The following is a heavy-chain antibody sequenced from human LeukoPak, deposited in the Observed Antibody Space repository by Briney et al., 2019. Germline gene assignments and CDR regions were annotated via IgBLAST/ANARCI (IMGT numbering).Heavy chain of an antibody. CDR2: INHSGST. Sequence: SETLSLTCAVYGGSFSGYYWSWIRQPPGKGLEWIGEINHSGSTNYNPSLKSRVTISVDTSKNQFSLKLSSVTAADTAVYYCARVGGQWLQRNSFDYWGQGTLVTVSS. CDR1: GGSFSGYY. V-gene: IGHV4-34*01. D-gene: IGHD6-19*01. CDR3: ARVGGQWLQRNSFDY. J-gene: IGHJ4*02.